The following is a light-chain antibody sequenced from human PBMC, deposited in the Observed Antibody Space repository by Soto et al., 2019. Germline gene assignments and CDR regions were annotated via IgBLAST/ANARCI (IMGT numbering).Light chain of an antibody. CDR3: QHYNSYSEA. V-gene: IGKV1-5*03. Sequence: DIRMTQSPSAVSGSVGDRVTITCRASQTISSWLAWYQQKPGKAPKLLIYKASTLKSGVPSRFSGSGSETEFTLTISSLQPDDFATYYCQHYNSYSEAFGQGTKVDI. CDR1: QTISSW. CDR2: KAS. J-gene: IGKJ1*01.